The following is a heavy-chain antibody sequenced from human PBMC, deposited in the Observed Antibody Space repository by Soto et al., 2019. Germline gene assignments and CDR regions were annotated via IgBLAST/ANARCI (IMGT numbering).Heavy chain of an antibody. V-gene: IGHV3-23*01. CDR3: AKDALGYCISTSCLGPDY. J-gene: IGHJ4*02. Sequence: EVQLLESGGGLVQPGGSLRLSCAASGFTFSSYAMSWVRQAPGKGLEWVSAISGSGGSTYYADSVKGRFTISRDNSKKTLYLQMNSLRAEDTAVYYCAKDALGYCISTSCLGPDYWGQGTLVTVSS. CDR2: ISGSGGST. D-gene: IGHD2-2*01. CDR1: GFTFSSYA.